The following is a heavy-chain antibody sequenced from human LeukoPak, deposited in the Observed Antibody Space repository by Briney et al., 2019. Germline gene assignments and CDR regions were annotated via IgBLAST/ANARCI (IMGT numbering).Heavy chain of an antibody. CDR2: IYYSGST. D-gene: IGHD2-2*02. CDR1: GGSISSSSYY. Sequence: PSETLSLTCTVSGGSISSSSYYWGWIRQPPGKGLEWIGSIYYSGSTYYNPSLKSRVTISVDTSKNQFSLKLSSVTAADTAVYYCARGRRPGYCSSTSCYNGVTFFDYWGQGTLVTVSS. V-gene: IGHV4-39*01. J-gene: IGHJ4*02. CDR3: ARGRRPGYCSSTSCYNGVTFFDY.